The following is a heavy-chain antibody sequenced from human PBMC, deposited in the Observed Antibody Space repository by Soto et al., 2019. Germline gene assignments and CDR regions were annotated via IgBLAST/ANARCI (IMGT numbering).Heavy chain of an antibody. V-gene: IGHV1-18*01. D-gene: IGHD3-10*01. Sequence: ASVKVSCKASGYTFTSYGISWVRQAPGQGLEWMGWISAYNGNTNYAQKLQGRVTMTTDTSTSTAYMELRILRSDDTAVYYCARVRFLEWLPHYYGSGSYPYYYYGMDVWGQGTTVTVSS. CDR1: GYTFTSYG. CDR3: ARVRFLEWLPHYYGSGSYPYYYYGMDV. CDR2: ISAYNGNT. J-gene: IGHJ6*02.